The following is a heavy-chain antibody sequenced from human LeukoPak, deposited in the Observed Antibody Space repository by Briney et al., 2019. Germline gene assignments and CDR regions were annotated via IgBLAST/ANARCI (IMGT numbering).Heavy chain of an antibody. D-gene: IGHD1-26*01. CDR1: GFTFSDYH. J-gene: IGHJ4*02. Sequence: PGGSLRLSCAASGFTFSDYHMSWIRQAPGKGLEWISYITSSSTYTEADSVRGRFTISRDNAKNSLYLQMNSLRAEDTAVYYCARAGEWELLRTYYFDYWGQGTLVTVSS. V-gene: IGHV3-11*05. CDR2: ITSSSTYT. CDR3: ARAGEWELLRTYYFDY.